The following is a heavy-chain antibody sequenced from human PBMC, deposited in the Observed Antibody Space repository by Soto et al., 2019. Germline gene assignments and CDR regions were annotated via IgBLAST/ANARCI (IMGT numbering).Heavy chain of an antibody. V-gene: IGHV3-23*01. J-gene: IGHJ4*02. CDR2: FTSSGDTT. CDR1: GFIFSNFG. D-gene: IGHD3-16*01. CDR3: VKQTAPIGGYFDF. Sequence: GGSLRLSCTASGFIFSNFGMSWVRQAPGKGLEWVSGFTSSGDTTHYVESVRGRFTISRDNSKSTLYLEMNGLRAEDTAMYYCVKQTAPIGGYFDFWGQGILVTVSS.